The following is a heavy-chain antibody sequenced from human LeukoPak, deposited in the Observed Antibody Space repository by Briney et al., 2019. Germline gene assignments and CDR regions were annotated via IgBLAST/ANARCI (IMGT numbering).Heavy chain of an antibody. Sequence: PSETLSLTCAVYGGSFSGYYWSWIRQPPGKGLEWIGEINHSGSTNYNPSLKSRVTISVDTSKNQFSLKLSSVTAAHTAVYYCARDGWELLPFSWFDYWGQGTLVTVSS. D-gene: IGHD1-26*01. CDR1: GGSFSGYY. V-gene: IGHV4-34*01. CDR2: INHSGST. J-gene: IGHJ4*02. CDR3: ARDGWELLPFSWFDY.